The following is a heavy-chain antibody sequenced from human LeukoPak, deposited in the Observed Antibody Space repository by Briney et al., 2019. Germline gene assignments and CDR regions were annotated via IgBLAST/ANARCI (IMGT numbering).Heavy chain of an antibody. J-gene: IGHJ3*02. CDR1: GYSFTNHW. CDR2: VCPNDYDT. V-gene: IGHV5-51*01. D-gene: IGHD6-19*01. Sequence: GEALQISCKTSGYSFTNHWIGWVRQMPGKGLEWLGIVCPNDYDTRYSPSFQGRVTISADKSIGTAYLQWSTLRASDTAMYYCARHEGSSLSDPFDIWGQGTLVTVSS. CDR3: ARHEGSSLSDPFDI.